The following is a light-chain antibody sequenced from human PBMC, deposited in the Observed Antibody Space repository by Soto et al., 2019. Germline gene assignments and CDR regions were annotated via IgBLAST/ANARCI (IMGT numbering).Light chain of an antibody. CDR2: DAS. Sequence: EIVLTQSPATLSLSPGERATLSCRASQSVRSDLAWYQQKPGQAPRLLIYDASSRATGIPARFSGSGSGTDFTLTISSLEPEDFAVYYCQQYGSSTRTFGQGTKVEIK. CDR3: QQYGSSTRT. V-gene: IGKV3-11*01. CDR1: QSVRSD. J-gene: IGKJ1*01.